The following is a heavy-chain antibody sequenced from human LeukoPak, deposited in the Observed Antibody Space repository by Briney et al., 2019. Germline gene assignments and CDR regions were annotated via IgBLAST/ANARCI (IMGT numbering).Heavy chain of an antibody. D-gene: IGHD4-17*01. CDR1: GFTFSSYG. CDR2: ISYDGSNK. V-gene: IGHV3-30*03. Sequence: GGSLRLSCAASGFTFSSYGMHWVRQAPGQGLEWVAVISYDGSNKYYADSVKGRFTISRDNSKNTLYLQMNSLRAEDTAVYYCARDPGPYGDTFDYWGQGTLVTVSS. CDR3: ARDPGPYGDTFDY. J-gene: IGHJ4*02.